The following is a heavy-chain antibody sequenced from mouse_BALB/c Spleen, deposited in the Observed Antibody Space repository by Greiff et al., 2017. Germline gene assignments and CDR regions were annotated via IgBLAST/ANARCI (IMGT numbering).Heavy chain of an antibody. Sequence: EVNLVESGGGLVKPGGSLKLSCAASGFTFSSYAMSWVRQTPEKRLEWVASISSGGSTYYPDSVKGRFTISRDNARNILYLQMSSLRSEDTAMYYCARVGYGNAYWGQGTLVTVSA. J-gene: IGHJ3*01. CDR2: ISSGGST. D-gene: IGHD2-1*01. CDR1: GFTFSSYA. V-gene: IGHV5-6-5*01. CDR3: ARVGYGNAY.